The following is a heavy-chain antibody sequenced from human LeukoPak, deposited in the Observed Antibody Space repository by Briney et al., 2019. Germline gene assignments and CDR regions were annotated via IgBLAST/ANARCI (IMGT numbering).Heavy chain of an antibody. Sequence: PSETLSLTCTVSGGSISSYYWSWTRQPPGKGLEWIGYIYYSGSTNYNPSLKSRVIISVDTSKNQFSLELNSVTVADTAVYYCARVGTLVRGVIDSWGQGSLVTVSS. CDR3: ARVGTLVRGVIDS. J-gene: IGHJ4*02. D-gene: IGHD3-10*01. V-gene: IGHV4-59*01. CDR2: IYYSGST. CDR1: GGSISSYY.